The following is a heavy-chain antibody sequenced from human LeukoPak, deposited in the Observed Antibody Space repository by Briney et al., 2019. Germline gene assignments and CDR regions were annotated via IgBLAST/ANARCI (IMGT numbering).Heavy chain of an antibody. V-gene: IGHV4-59*01. Sequence: TSETLSLTCTVSGGSISPYYWSWSRQPPGKGLEYIGYIYYSGSTNYNPSLKSRVTMSVDTSKNQFSLKLSSVTAADTAVYYCAREDRTTANFDYWGQGTLVTVSS. CDR3: AREDRTTANFDY. CDR1: GGSISPYY. CDR2: IYYSGST. J-gene: IGHJ4*02. D-gene: IGHD4-11*01.